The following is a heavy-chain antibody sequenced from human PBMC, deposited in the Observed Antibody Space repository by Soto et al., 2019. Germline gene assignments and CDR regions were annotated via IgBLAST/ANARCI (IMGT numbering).Heavy chain of an antibody. CDR2: IYWDDDQ. CDR3: AHKRDVSRGFKY. CDR1: GFSFSVNGVA. J-gene: IGHJ4*02. Sequence: QITLKESSPTLVKPTQTLTLTCTFSGFSFSVNGVAVGWIRQPPGQALEWLALIYWDDDQRYNPSLKDRLTITKDTSRNQVVLTMTNMDPVDTATYYCAHKRDVSRGFKYWGQGTLVTVSS. V-gene: IGHV2-5*02. D-gene: IGHD3-10*01.